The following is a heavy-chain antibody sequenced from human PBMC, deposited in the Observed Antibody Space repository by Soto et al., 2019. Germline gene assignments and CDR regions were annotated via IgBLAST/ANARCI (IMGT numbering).Heavy chain of an antibody. D-gene: IGHD3-10*01. CDR2: INPNSGNI. Sequence: CASVKVSCKASGDTFTTYDINWVRQATGHGLEWMGWINPNSGNIGYAQRFQGRVTMTRDTAIRTAYMEVSSLRSDDTAVYYCARGRASGSYHLLDYWGQGTLVTVSS. V-gene: IGHV1-8*01. CDR1: GDTFTTYD. J-gene: IGHJ4*02. CDR3: ARGRASGSYHLLDY.